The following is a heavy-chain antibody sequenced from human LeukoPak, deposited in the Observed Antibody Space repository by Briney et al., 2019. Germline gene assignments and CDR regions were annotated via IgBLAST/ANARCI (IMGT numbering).Heavy chain of an antibody. V-gene: IGHV5-51*01. CDR2: IYPGDSDT. Sequence: GESLKISCKASGYSFTTHWIGWVRQMPGKGLEWMGIIYPGDSDTRYSPSFQGQVTISADKSISTAYLQWSSLKASDTAMYYCARLQMVRGVYYFDYWGQGTLVTVSS. CDR1: GYSFTTHW. J-gene: IGHJ4*02. D-gene: IGHD3-10*01. CDR3: ARLQMVRGVYYFDY.